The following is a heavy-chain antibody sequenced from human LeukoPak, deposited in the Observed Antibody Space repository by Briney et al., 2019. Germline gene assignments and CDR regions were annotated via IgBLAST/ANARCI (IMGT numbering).Heavy chain of an antibody. J-gene: IGHJ4*02. Sequence: GASVTVSCKASGYTFTSYGISWVRQAPGQGLEWMGWISAYNGNTNYAQKLQGRVTMTTDTSTSTAYMELRSLRSDDTAVYYCARDTGSGWSSNYFDYWGQGTLVTVSS. CDR1: GYTFTSYG. V-gene: IGHV1-18*01. D-gene: IGHD6-19*01. CDR2: ISAYNGNT. CDR3: ARDTGSGWSSNYFDY.